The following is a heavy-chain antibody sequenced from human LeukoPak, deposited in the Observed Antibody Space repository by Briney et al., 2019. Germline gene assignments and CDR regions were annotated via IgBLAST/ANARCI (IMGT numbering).Heavy chain of an antibody. V-gene: IGHV1-46*01. J-gene: IGHJ6*01. Sequence: ASVKVSCKASGYTFTSYYMHWVRQAPGQGLEWMGIINPSGGSTSYAQKFKGRVTMTRDTSTSTVYMELSSLRSEDTAVYYCARDHIVPAAINHCYGMDVWGPRDHGHRLL. CDR3: ARDHIVPAAINHCYGMDV. CDR2: INPSGGST. CDR1: GYTFTSYY. D-gene: IGHD2-2*01.